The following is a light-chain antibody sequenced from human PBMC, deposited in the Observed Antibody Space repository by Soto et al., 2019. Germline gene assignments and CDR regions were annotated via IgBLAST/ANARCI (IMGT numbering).Light chain of an antibody. CDR1: HSVNSH. J-gene: IGKJ5*01. CDR2: GAS. V-gene: IGKV3-15*01. Sequence: MMMTQSPATLSVSPGERVTLSCRTSHSVNSHVAWYQQKPGQAPRLLLYGASTRATGIPVRFSGGGFGTEFTLTISSLQSEDVAVYYCQQYKNWPLFGQGTRLDIK. CDR3: QQYKNWPL.